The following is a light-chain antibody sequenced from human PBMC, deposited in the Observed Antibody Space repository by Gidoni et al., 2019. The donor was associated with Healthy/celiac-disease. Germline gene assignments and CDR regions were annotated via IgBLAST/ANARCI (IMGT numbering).Light chain of an antibody. J-gene: IGLJ1*01. Sequence: QSALTHPASVSGSPGQSITISRTGTSSDVGGYNYVSWYQQHPGKAPKLMIYDVSNRPSGVSNRFSGSKSGNTASLTISGLQAEDEADYYCSSYTSSSTLSFGTGTKVTVL. CDR2: DVS. V-gene: IGLV2-14*03. CDR3: SSYTSSSTLS. CDR1: SSDVGGYNY.